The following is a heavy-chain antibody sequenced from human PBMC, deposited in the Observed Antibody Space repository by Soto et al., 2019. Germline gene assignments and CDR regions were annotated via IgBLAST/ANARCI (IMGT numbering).Heavy chain of an antibody. CDR3: TKQPFTIFGVVRDV. D-gene: IGHD3-3*01. CDR2: IRSKANSYAT. V-gene: IGHV3-73*01. CDR1: GFAFRGSA. Sequence: LRLSCAASGFAFRGSAMDRVRQASGKGLEWVGRIRSKANSYATAYAASVKGRFTISRDDSKNTAYLQMNSLKTEDTAVYYCTKQPFTIFGVVRDVWGKGTTVTVSS. J-gene: IGHJ6*04.